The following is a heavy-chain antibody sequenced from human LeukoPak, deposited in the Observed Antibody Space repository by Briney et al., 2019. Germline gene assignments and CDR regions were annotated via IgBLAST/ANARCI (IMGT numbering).Heavy chain of an antibody. D-gene: IGHD6-13*01. CDR1: GGTFSSFA. CDR3: ARDRDKGSSSWYDAFDI. CDR2: IIPIFGTT. J-gene: IGHJ3*02. V-gene: IGHV1-69*06. Sequence: SVKVSCKTSGGTFSSFAITWVRQTPGQGLEWMGGIIPIFGTTNYAQKFQGRVTITADKSTSTAYMELSSLRSEDTAVYYCARDRDKGSSSWYDAFDIWGQGTMVTVSS.